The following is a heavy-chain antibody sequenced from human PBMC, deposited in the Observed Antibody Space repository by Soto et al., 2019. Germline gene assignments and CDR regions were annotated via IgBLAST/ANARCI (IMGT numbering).Heavy chain of an antibody. D-gene: IGHD1-7*01. V-gene: IGHV1-69*13. J-gene: IGHJ4*02. CDR3: ARHPLTGTRFYYFDY. CDR2: IFSIFGTA. Sequence: SVKVSCKASGGTFSSYAISWVRQAPGQGLEWMGGIFSIFGTANYAQKFQGRVTITADESTSTAYMELSSLISEDTAVYYCARHPLTGTRFYYFDYWGQGTLVTVSS. CDR1: GGTFSSYA.